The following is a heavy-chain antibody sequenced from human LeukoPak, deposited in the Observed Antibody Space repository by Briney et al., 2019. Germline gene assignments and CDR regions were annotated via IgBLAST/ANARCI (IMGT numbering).Heavy chain of an antibody. V-gene: IGHV3-21*01. Sequence: GGSLRLSCAASGFTFSSYSMNWVRQAPGKGLEWVSSISSSSSYIYYADSVKGRLTISRDNAKNSLYLQMNSLRAEDTAVYYCAIDYYGSSGYFSGAFDIWGQGTMVTVSS. CDR3: AIDYYGSSGYFSGAFDI. CDR2: ISSSSSYI. D-gene: IGHD3-22*01. J-gene: IGHJ3*02. CDR1: GFTFSSYS.